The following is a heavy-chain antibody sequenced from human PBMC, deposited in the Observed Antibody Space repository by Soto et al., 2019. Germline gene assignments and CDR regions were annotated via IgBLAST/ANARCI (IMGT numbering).Heavy chain of an antibody. V-gene: IGHV1-69*13. J-gene: IGHJ5*02. CDR3: ARTIVVVTAGWFDP. CDR2: IIPIFGTA. Sequence: GASVKVSCKASGGTFSSYAISWVRQAPGQGLEWMGGIIPIFGTANYAQKFQGRVTITADESTSTAYMELSSLRSEDTAVYYCARTIVVVTAGWFDPWGQGTLVTVSS. D-gene: IGHD2-21*02. CDR1: GGTFSSYA.